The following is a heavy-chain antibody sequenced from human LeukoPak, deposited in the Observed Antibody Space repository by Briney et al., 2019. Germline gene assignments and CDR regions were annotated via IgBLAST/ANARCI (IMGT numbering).Heavy chain of an antibody. CDR1: GFTFSSYG. J-gene: IGHJ3*02. D-gene: IGHD5-18*01. CDR2: IWYDGSNK. CDR3: ARDGSRIQLWTKNAFDI. Sequence: GGSLRLSCAASGFTFSSYGMHWVRQAPGKGLEWVAVIWYDGSNKYYADSVKGRFTVSRDNSKNTLYLQMNSLRAEDTAVYYCARDGSRIQLWTKNAFDIWGQGTMVTVSS. V-gene: IGHV3-33*01.